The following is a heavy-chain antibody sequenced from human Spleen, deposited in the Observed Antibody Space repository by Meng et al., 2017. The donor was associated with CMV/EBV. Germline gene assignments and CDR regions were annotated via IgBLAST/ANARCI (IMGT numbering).Heavy chain of an antibody. CDR2: IYSGGIR. Sequence: LSCAVSGFSVSLNYMNWVRQAPGKGLECVSVIYSGGIRYYADSVKGRFAISRDSSKNTLYLQMDNLRADDTAVYYCARGGAAAGIFEIWGQGTLVTVSS. V-gene: IGHV3-53*01. D-gene: IGHD6-13*01. CDR3: ARGGAAAGIFEI. CDR1: GFSVSLNY. J-gene: IGHJ4*02.